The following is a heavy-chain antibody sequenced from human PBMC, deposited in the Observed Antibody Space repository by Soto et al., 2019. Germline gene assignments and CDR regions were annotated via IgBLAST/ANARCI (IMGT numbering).Heavy chain of an antibody. D-gene: IGHD2-2*01. Sequence: ASVKVSCKASGYTFTSYGISWVRQAPGQGLEWMGWISAYNGNTNYAQKLQGRVTMTTDTSTSTAHMELRSLRSDDTAVYYCARSYPYIVVVPAAMRSWFDPWGQGTLVTAPQ. J-gene: IGHJ5*02. V-gene: IGHV1-18*01. CDR3: ARSYPYIVVVPAAMRSWFDP. CDR1: GYTFTSYG. CDR2: ISAYNGNT.